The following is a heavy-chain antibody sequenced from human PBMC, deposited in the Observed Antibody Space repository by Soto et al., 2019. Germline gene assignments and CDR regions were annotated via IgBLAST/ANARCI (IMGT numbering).Heavy chain of an antibody. CDR3: ARDLTGTGGVRQFDP. CDR1: GGSISSYY. CDR2: IYYSGST. D-gene: IGHD1-20*01. V-gene: IGHV4-59*01. J-gene: IGHJ5*02. Sequence: QVQLQESGPGLVKPSETLSLTCTVSGGSISSYYWSWIRQPPGKGLEWIGYIYYSGSTNYNPSLKSRVTISVDTSKNQFSLKLSSVTAADTAVYYCARDLTGTGGVRQFDPWGQGTLVTVSS.